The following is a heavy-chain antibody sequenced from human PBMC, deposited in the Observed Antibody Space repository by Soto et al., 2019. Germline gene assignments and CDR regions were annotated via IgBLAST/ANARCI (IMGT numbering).Heavy chain of an antibody. CDR1: GASISGFY. D-gene: IGHD1-1*01. CDR2: IYATGTT. Sequence: SETLSLTCTVSGASISGFYWSWIRKSAGKGLEWIGRIYATGTTDYNTSLKSRVMMSVDTSKKQFSLKLRSVTAADTAVYYCVRDGTKTLRDWFDPWGQGISVTVSS. J-gene: IGHJ5*02. V-gene: IGHV4-4*07. CDR3: VRDGTKTLRDWFDP.